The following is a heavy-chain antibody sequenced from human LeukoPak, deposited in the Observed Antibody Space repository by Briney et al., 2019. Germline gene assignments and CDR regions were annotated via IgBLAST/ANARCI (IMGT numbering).Heavy chain of an antibody. J-gene: IGHJ6*03. CDR2: IYYSGST. D-gene: IGHD3-10*01. CDR1: GGSISSYY. V-gene: IGHV4-59*01. Sequence: PSETLSLTCTVSGGSISSYYWSWIRQPPGKGLEWIGYIYYSGSTNYNPSLKSRVTISVDTSKNQFSLKLSSVTAADTAVYYCARGKITMVRGVKYYYYYYMDVWGKGTTVTVSS. CDR3: ARGKITMVRGVKYYYYYYMDV.